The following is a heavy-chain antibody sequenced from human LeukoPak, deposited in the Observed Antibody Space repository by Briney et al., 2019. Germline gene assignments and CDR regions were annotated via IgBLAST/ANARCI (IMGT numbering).Heavy chain of an antibody. CDR3: AGVCDYYSGSCYYTKFDY. CDR2: IWYDGSNK. J-gene: IGHJ4*02. V-gene: IGHV3-33*08. D-gene: IGHD3-22*01. Sequence: GGSLRLSCAASGFTFSSYGMHWVRQAPGKGLEWVAVIWYDGSNKYYADSVKGRFTISRDNSKNTLYLQMNSLRAEDTAVYYCAGVCDYYSGSCYYTKFDYWGQGTLVTVSS. CDR1: GFTFSSYG.